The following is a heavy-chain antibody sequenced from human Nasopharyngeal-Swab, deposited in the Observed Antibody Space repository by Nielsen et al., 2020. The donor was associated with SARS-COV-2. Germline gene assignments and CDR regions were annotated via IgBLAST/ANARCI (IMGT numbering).Heavy chain of an antibody. CDR1: GFTFADYA. D-gene: IGHD1-26*01. CDR2: INWNSGSI. V-gene: IGHV3-9*01. Sequence: GGSLRLSCAASGFTFADYAMHWVRHAPGKGLEWVSGINWNSGSIGYADSVKGRFTISRDNAKNSLYLQMNSLRPEDTALYYCEKDPARIVGAPTADFDFWGQGTLVTVSS. J-gene: IGHJ4*02. CDR3: EKDPARIVGAPTADFDF.